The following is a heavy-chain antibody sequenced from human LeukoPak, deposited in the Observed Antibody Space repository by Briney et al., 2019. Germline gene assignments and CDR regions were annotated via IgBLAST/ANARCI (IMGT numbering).Heavy chain of an antibody. CDR3: AKEGYCGGDCYREFDY. CDR1: GFTFSSYA. J-gene: IGHJ4*02. CDR2: ISGSGGST. V-gene: IGHV3-23*01. Sequence: PGGSLRLSCAASGFTFSSYAMSWVRQAPGKGLEWVSGISGSGGSTHYADSVKGRFTISRDNSKNTLYLQMNSLRAEDTAVYYCAKEGYCGGDCYREFDYWGQGTLVTVSS. D-gene: IGHD2-21*02.